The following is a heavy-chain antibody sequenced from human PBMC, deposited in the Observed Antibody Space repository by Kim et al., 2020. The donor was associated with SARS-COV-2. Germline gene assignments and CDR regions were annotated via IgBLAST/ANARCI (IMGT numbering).Heavy chain of an antibody. CDR3: AGDLHDYFDD. J-gene: IGHJ4*02. V-gene: IGHV1-69*06. Sequence: TPNYAQKSEGRVTSTADKSTSSAYMELSSLRSEDTAVYYCAGDLHDYFDDWGQGTLVTVSS. CDR2: TP.